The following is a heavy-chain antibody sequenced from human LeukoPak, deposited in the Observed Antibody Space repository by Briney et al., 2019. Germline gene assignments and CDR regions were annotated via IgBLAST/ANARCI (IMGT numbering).Heavy chain of an antibody. CDR3: VRVSSDWVAFDV. Sequence: PGGSLRLSCEASGFTFNNYWMHWVRRAPGKGLVWVSRIYIDGSSTSYADSVKGRFTISRDNAKNTLYMQMNSLRTEDTAVYYCVRVSSDWVAFDVWGQGTMVTVSS. D-gene: IGHD6-19*01. V-gene: IGHV3-74*01. CDR2: IYIDGSST. J-gene: IGHJ3*01. CDR1: GFTFNNYW.